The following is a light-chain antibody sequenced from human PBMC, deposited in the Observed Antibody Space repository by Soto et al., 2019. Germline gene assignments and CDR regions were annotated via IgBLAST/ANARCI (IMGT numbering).Light chain of an antibody. CDR2: DAS. CDR1: QAISSA. CDR3: QHFGGYPRT. Sequence: AIQLTQSPSSLSASIGDRVTITCRASQAISSALAWYQQKPGKPPSLLVYDASTLESGVPSGVTGSGSGTDFTLTISNLQPEDFATYYCQHFGGYPRTFGQGTRLEIK. J-gene: IGKJ5*01. V-gene: IGKV1-13*02.